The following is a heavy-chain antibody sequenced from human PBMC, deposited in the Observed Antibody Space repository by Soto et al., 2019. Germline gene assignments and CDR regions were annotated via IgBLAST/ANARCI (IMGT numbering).Heavy chain of an antibody. CDR2: IIPIFSTA. D-gene: IGHD2-15*01. J-gene: IGHJ6*02. CDR1: GGTFSTYA. V-gene: IGHV1-69*13. Sequence: SVKVSCKSSGGTFSTYAISWVRQAPGQVLEWMGGIIPIFSTANYAQKFQGRVTITADESTTTAYMELISLRSEDTAVYYCARDEMVVATGSRTWHYYYGMDVWGQGTTVTVSS. CDR3: ARDEMVVATGSRTWHYYYGMDV.